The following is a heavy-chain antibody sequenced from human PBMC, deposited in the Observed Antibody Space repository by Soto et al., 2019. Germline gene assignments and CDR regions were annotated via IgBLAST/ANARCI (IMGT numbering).Heavy chain of an antibody. J-gene: IGHJ5*01. CDR1: GGSVSGYH. CDR3: VRLVGNSWLDS. Sequence: SETLSLTCNVSGGSVSGYHWSWIRQPPGKGLEWIGYINNNGNTDYNPSLESRITINPDPSNNQLSLQLNSVTPDDTAVYYCVRLVGNSWLDSWGPGTLVTVSS. V-gene: IGHV4-59*02. CDR2: INNNGNT. D-gene: IGHD2-2*01.